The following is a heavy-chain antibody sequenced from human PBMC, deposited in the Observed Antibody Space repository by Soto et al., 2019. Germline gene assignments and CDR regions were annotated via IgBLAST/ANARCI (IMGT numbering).Heavy chain of an antibody. J-gene: IGHJ4*02. Sequence: QVQLVESGGGVVQPGRSLRLSCAASGFTFSSYAMHWVRQAPGKGLEWVAVISYDGSNKYYADSVKGRFTISRDNSKNTLYLQMNSLRAEDTAVYYCARGMAFDYWGQRTLVTVSS. CDR3: ARGMAFDY. V-gene: IGHV3-30-3*01. CDR1: GFTFSSYA. CDR2: ISYDGSNK.